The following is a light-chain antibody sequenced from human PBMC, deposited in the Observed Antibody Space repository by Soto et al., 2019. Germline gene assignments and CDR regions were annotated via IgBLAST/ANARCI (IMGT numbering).Light chain of an antibody. Sequence: QSVLTQPASVSGSPGQSSTISCTGTSSDVGGYNFVSWYQQHPGKAPQLMIYEVSDRPSGVSNRFSGSKSGNTASLTISGLQAEDEADYYCISYTSINTLVFGGGTKLTVL. CDR1: SSDVGGYNF. CDR2: EVS. CDR3: ISYTSINTLV. J-gene: IGLJ2*01. V-gene: IGLV2-14*01.